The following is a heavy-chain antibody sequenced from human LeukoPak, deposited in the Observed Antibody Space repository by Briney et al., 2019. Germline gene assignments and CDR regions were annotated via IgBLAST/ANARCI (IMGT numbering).Heavy chain of an antibody. CDR1: GFTFSSYA. CDR3: ARDQGCPDY. Sequence: GGPLRLSCAASGFTFSSYAMHWVRQAPGKGLEWVAVISYDGSNKYYADSVKGRFTISRDNSKNTLYLQMNSLRAEDTAVYYCARDQGCPDYWGQGTLVTVSS. V-gene: IGHV3-30-3*01. CDR2: ISYDGSNK. J-gene: IGHJ4*02.